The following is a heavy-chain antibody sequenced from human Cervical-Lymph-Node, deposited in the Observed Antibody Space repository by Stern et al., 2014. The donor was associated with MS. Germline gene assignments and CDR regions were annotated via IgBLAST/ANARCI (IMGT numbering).Heavy chain of an antibody. J-gene: IGHJ4*02. D-gene: IGHD2-15*01. CDR1: GFSLSTSGVR. CDR3: ARHRPNCSGGSCYLTLFDT. V-gene: IGHV2-70*04. Sequence: QVTLKESGPALVKPTQTLTLTCTFSGFSLSTSGVRVSWIRQPPGKALEWLVRLCWGDDKCYSASLKTRLTISKDTYKNQVFLTMTNMDPVDTATYYCARHRPNCSGGSCYLTLFDTWGQGTLLTVSS. CDR2: LCWGDDK.